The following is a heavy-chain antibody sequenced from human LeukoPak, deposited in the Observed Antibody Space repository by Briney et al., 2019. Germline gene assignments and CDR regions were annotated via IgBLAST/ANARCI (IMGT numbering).Heavy chain of an antibody. V-gene: IGHV7-4-1*02. CDR2: INTNTGNP. Sequence: ASVKVSCKASGYTFTGYYMHWVRQAPGQGLEWMGWINTNTGNPTYAQGFTGRFVFSLDTSVSTAYLQISSLKAEDTAVYYCAVLGYCSGGSCYPFDYWGQGTLVTVSS. CDR3: AVLGYCSGGSCYPFDY. J-gene: IGHJ4*02. D-gene: IGHD2-15*01. CDR1: GYTFTGYY.